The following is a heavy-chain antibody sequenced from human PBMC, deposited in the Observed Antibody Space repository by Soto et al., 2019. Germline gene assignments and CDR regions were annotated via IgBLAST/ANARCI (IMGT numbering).Heavy chain of an antibody. CDR3: ARGDCVGGTCYSLAGSFYYDMDV. Sequence: EVQLVESGGGLVQPGGSLRLSCAASGFTFSNYWMYWVRQAPGKGLEWVSRINSDGSVSSYADSVKGRLTISRDNVKNTLSLQMDSLRAEDTAVYYCARGDCVGGTCYSLAGSFYYDMDVWGKGTTVTVFS. J-gene: IGHJ6*03. V-gene: IGHV3-74*01. CDR1: GFTFSNYW. CDR2: INSDGSVS. D-gene: IGHD2-15*01.